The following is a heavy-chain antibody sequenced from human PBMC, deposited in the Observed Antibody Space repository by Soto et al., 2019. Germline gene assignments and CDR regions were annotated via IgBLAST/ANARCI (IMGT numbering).Heavy chain of an antibody. D-gene: IGHD2-2*01. CDR1: GGTFSSYA. V-gene: IGHV1-69*13. J-gene: IGHJ4*02. CDR2: IIPIFGTA. CDR3: ARLLSSRGYCSSTSCSGGGDY. Sequence: GASVKVSCKASGGTFSSYATSWVRQAPGQGLEWMGGIIPIFGTANYAQKFQGRVTITADESTSTAYMELSSLRSEDTAVYYCARLLSSRGYCSSTSCSGGGDYWGQGTLVTVSS.